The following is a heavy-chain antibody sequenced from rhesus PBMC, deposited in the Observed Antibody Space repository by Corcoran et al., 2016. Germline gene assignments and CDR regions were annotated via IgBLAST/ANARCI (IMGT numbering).Heavy chain of an antibody. J-gene: IGHJ4*01. V-gene: IGHV3-118*01. CDR3: ATYGSSYYYFDY. CDR2: IISKSTKYET. Sequence: EVQLVESGGGLVQPGGSLRLSCAASGFTFSSSAMHWVRQASGKGLEWVGRIISKSTKYETGYAASVKGRFTISRDDSKNTAYLQMNSLKTEDTAVYYCATYGSSYYYFDYWGQGVLVTVSS. D-gene: IGHD4-29*01. CDR1: GFTFSSSA.